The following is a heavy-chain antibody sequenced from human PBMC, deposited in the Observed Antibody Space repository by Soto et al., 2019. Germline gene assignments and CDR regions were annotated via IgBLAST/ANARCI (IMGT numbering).Heavy chain of an antibody. CDR1: GGTFSIYG. CDR3: ATSVGIAPTGEDGMDV. Sequence: SVKVSCKASGGTFSIYGFSWVRQAPGQGREWIGGIIPILTTPNYAQKFHGRVTIVADESTTTVYMELSSLKSEDTAVYYCATSVGIAPTGEDGMDVWG. V-gene: IGHV1-69*13. D-gene: IGHD2-8*02. J-gene: IGHJ6*02. CDR2: IIPILTTP.